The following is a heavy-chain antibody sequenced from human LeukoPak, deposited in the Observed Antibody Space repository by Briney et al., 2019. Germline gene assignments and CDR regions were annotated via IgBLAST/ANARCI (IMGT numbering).Heavy chain of an antibody. CDR3: AKGLGVDNWFDP. CDR2: ITGNGVST. Sequence: SGGSLRLSCAGPEFTFISYALSLVRQAPGKGLEWVSGITGNGVSTYYADSVKGRFTISRDNSKNTLYLQMNSLRDEDTAVYYCAKGLGVDNWFDPWGQGTLVTVSS. J-gene: IGHJ5*02. V-gene: IGHV3-23*01. CDR1: EFTFISYA.